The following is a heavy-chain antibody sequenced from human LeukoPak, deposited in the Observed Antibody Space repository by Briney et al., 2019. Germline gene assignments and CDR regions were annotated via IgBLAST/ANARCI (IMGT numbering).Heavy chain of an antibody. CDR2: ISYDGSNK. CDR3: ARDPSSGYYYYFDY. Sequence: GGSLRLSCAASGFTFSSYAMHWVRQAPGKGLEWVAVISYDGSNKYYADSVKGRFTISRDNSKNTMYLQMNSLRAEDTAVYYCARDPSSGYYYYFDYWGQGTLVTVSS. D-gene: IGHD3-22*01. V-gene: IGHV3-30-3*01. CDR1: GFTFSSYA. J-gene: IGHJ4*02.